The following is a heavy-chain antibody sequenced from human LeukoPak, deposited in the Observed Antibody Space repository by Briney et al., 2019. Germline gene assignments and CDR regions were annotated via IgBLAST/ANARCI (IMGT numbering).Heavy chain of an antibody. V-gene: IGHV3-74*01. CDR1: GFTFSSYW. J-gene: IGHJ3*02. Sequence: GGSLRLSCAASGFTFSSYWMHWVRQAPGKGLVWVSRINSDGSSISYADSVKGRFTISRDNAKNTLYLQMNSLRVEDTAVYYCTRSGGDAFDIWGQGTMVTVSS. CDR3: TRSGGDAFDI. D-gene: IGHD1-26*01. CDR2: INSDGSSI.